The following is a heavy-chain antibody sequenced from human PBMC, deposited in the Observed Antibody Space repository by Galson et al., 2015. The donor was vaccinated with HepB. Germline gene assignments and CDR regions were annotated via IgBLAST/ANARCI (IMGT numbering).Heavy chain of an antibody. J-gene: IGHJ4*02. CDR1: GFTFNTYA. CDR2: ISYDGSNK. V-gene: IGHV3-30-3*01. Sequence: SLRLSCAASGFTFNTYAMHWVRQAPGKGLEWVAVISYDGSNKYCADSVKGRFTISRDNSKNTLFLQVNSLRAEDTAVYYCARDFPYFDYWGQGTLVTVSS. CDR3: ARDFPYFDY.